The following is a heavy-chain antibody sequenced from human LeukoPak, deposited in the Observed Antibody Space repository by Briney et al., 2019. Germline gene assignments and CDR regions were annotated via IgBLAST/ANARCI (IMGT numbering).Heavy chain of an antibody. V-gene: IGHV4-39*01. CDR3: ARRGITMVRGVLD. CDR2: IYYSGST. D-gene: IGHD3-10*01. Sequence: SETLSLTCTVSGGSISSSSYDWGWIRQPPGKGLEWIGSIYYSGSTYYNPSLKSRVTISVDTSKNQFSLKLSSVTAADTAVYYCARRGITMVRGVLDWGQGTLVTVSS. CDR1: GGSISSSSYD. J-gene: IGHJ4*02.